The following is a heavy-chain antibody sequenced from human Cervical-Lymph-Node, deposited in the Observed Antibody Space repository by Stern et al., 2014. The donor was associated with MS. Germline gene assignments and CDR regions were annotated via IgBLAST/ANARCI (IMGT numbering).Heavy chain of an antibody. V-gene: IGHV4-61*02. Sequence: VQLVESGPGLVKPSQTLSLTCAVSGGSLSSGSHHWSWIRQPAGKGLEWIGRIYSSGSTNYSPSLKSRVTISLDPSRNQFSLKLTSVTAADTAVYYCACGPVGAPFEDWGQGALVTVSS. D-gene: IGHD1-26*01. CDR2: IYSSGST. CDR3: ACGPVGAPFED. CDR1: GGSLSSGSHH. J-gene: IGHJ4*02.